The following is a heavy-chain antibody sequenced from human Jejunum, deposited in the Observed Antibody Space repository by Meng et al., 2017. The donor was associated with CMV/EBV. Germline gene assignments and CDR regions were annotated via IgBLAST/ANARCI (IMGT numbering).Heavy chain of an antibody. J-gene: IGHJ5*02. V-gene: IGHV3-21*05. CDR3: ARAIDYGDPNWFDP. D-gene: IGHD4-17*01. CDR2: ISGSSTYK. Sequence: GFTFTSYSITWIRQAPGKGLEWLSYISGSSTYKYHADSVKGRFTISRDNAKNSVYLQMNRLRAEDTAVYYCARAIDYGDPNWFDPWGQGTLVTVSS. CDR1: GFTFTSYS.